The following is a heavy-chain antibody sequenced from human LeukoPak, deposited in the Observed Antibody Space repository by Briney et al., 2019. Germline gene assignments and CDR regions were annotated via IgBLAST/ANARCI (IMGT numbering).Heavy chain of an antibody. Sequence: PGRSLRLSCAASGFTFSSYAMHWVRQAPGKGLEWVSAISGSGGSTYYADSVKGRFTISRDNSKNTLYLQMNSLRAEDTAVYYCAKDTGTYYYDSSGYYWGQGTLVTVSS. V-gene: IGHV3-23*01. CDR2: ISGSGGST. CDR3: AKDTGTYYYDSSGYY. J-gene: IGHJ4*02. CDR1: GFTFSSYA. D-gene: IGHD3-22*01.